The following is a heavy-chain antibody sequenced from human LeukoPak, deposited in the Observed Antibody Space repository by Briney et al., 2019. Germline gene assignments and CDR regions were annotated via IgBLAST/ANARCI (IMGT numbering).Heavy chain of an antibody. CDR2: VYRSGST. Sequence: SETLSLTCDVSGGSINSRNWWRWVRQLPGKGLEWIAAVYRSGSTNYNPSLKSRITISLDKSKNQFSLKLSSVTAADTAVYYCARVGSSSWCPNWFDSWGQGTLVTVSS. D-gene: IGHD6-13*01. CDR3: ARVGSSSWCPNWFDS. J-gene: IGHJ5*01. CDR1: GGSINSRNW. V-gene: IGHV4-4*02.